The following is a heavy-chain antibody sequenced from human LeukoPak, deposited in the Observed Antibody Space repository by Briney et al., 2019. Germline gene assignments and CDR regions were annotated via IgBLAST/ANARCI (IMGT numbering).Heavy chain of an antibody. J-gene: IGHJ2*01. CDR2: ISFDGSNK. CDR1: GGTFSSYA. V-gene: IGHV3-30*04. Sequence: SCKASGGTFSSYAMHWVRQAPGKGLEWVAVISFDGSNKNFADSVKGRFTVSRDNSKNTLYLQMNSLRAEDSAVYYCAKDLGSRPRYWYFDLWGRGTLVTVSS. CDR3: AKDLGSRPRYWYFDL. D-gene: IGHD3-10*01.